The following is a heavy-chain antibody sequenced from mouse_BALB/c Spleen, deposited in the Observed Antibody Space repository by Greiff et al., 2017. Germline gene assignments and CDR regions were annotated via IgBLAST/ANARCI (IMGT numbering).Heavy chain of an antibody. Sequence: VQLQQSGPELVKPGASVKISCKASGYSFTGYFMNWVMQSHGKSLEWIGRINPYNGDTFYNQKFKGKATLTVDKSSSTAHMELRSLASEDSAVYYCARYGYDGAMDYWGQGTSVTVSS. J-gene: IGHJ4*01. CDR1: GYSFTGYF. CDR2: INPYNGDT. CDR3: ARYGYDGAMDY. V-gene: IGHV1-20*02. D-gene: IGHD2-2*01.